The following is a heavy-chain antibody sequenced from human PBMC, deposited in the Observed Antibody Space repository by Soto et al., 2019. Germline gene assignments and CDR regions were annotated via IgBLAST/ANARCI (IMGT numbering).Heavy chain of an antibody. V-gene: IGHV3-11*01. CDR2: ISSSGSTR. CDR1: GFTFSDYY. J-gene: IGHJ4*02. D-gene: IGHD1-26*01. Sequence: QVQLVESGGGLVKPGGSLRLSCAASGFTFSDYYMSWIRQAPGKGLEWVSYISSSGSTRYYSESVKGRFTICRDHAKNSVYVQMNNLRAEDTAVYYCARDPVSEVGATRGFDYGGEGPLVTVSS. CDR3: ARDPVSEVGATRGFDY.